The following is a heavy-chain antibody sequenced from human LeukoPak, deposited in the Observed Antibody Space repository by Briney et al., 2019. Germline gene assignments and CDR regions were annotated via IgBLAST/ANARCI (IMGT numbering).Heavy chain of an antibody. Sequence: PSETLSLTCTVSGVSISSHYWSWLRQPPGKGLEWIGYFYYHGSTNYNPSLKSRVTISLDTSKHQFSLKLSSVTAADTAVYYCASDYGDSVHAFDIWGQGTMVTVSS. CDR2: FYYHGST. D-gene: IGHD4-17*01. CDR3: ASDYGDSVHAFDI. J-gene: IGHJ3*02. V-gene: IGHV4-59*08. CDR1: GVSISSHY.